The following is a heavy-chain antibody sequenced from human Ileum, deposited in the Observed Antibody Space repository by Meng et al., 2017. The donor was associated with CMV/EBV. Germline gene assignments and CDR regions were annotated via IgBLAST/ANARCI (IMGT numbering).Heavy chain of an antibody. D-gene: IGHD1-14*01. V-gene: IGHV3-74*01. CDR2: ISGDGRTT. J-gene: IGHJ2*01. Sequence: GGSLRLSCAASGFSFSNYWMHWVRQAPGKELVWVSRISGDGRTTNYADSVKGRFAISRDNAKNTLYLEMNSLRAEDTAVYYCARGGGTAGPGDLWGRGTLVTVSS. CDR3: ARGGGTAGPGDL. CDR1: GFSFSNYW.